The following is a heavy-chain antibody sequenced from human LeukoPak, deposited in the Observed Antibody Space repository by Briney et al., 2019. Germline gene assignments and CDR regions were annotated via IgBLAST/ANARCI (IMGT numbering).Heavy chain of an antibody. V-gene: IGHV1-46*01. CDR3: ARVSYGDYEDY. CDR2: INPSAGST. Sequence: ASVKVSCKASGYTFTSYYMHWVRQAPGQGLEWMGIINPSAGSTSYAQKFQGRVTMTRDMSTSTVYMELSSLRSDDTAVYYSARVSYGDYEDYWGQGTLVTVSS. CDR1: GYTFTSYY. J-gene: IGHJ4*02. D-gene: IGHD4-17*01.